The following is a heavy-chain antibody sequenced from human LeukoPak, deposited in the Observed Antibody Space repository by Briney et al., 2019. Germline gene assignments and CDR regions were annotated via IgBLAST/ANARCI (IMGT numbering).Heavy chain of an antibody. V-gene: IGHV3-21*01. CDR2: ISDGSSYI. Sequence: TGGSLRLSCVTSGFTFRNYDMKWVRQAPGKGLEWVSSISDGSSYIYYADSVKGRFTISRDNAKNSVYLQMNSLRPEDTAVYYCATPWSYWGQGTLVTVSS. CDR3: ATPWSY. CDR1: GFTFRNYD. J-gene: IGHJ4*02. D-gene: IGHD3-3*01.